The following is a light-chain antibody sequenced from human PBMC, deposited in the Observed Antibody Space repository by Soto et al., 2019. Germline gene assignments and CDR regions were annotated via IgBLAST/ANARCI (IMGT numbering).Light chain of an antibody. V-gene: IGKV3-20*01. CDR3: QQYGTSPKT. J-gene: IGKJ1*01. CDR2: GAS. Sequence: EIVVTQSPAALSVSPGERATLSCRASQSIGGNLAWYQQKPGQAPRLLIYGASSRATGIPDRFSGSGSGTDFTLTISRLEPEDFAVYYCQQYGTSPKTFGQGTKVDIK. CDR1: QSIGGN.